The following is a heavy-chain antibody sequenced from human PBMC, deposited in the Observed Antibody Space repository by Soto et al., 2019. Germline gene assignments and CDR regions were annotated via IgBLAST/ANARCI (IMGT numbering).Heavy chain of an antibody. J-gene: IGHJ5*02. D-gene: IGHD2-2*01. CDR3: ARHGLEDIVVVPAARFRSDWFDP. CDR1: GYSFTIYW. CDR2: IDPSDSYT. V-gene: IGHV5-10-1*01. Sequence: GESLKISCKGSGYSFTIYWISWVRQMPGKGLEWMGRIDPSDSYTNYSPSFQGHVTISADKSISTAYLQWSSLKASDTAMYYCARHGLEDIVVVPAARFRSDWFDPWGQGTLVTVSS.